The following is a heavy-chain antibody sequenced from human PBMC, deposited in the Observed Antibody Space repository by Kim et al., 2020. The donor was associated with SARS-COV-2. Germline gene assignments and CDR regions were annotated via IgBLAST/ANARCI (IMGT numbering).Heavy chain of an antibody. CDR1: GNTLTNYW. Sequence: GESLKISCKVSGNTLTNYWFIWVRQTPGAGPEWMGRIVPSDSFTDYSPSFQGHITLSADKSTGRAYLQWSSLEPSDPAILYFGNLSPIQTTGYFRFHSW. V-gene: IGHV5-10-1*01. CDR2: IVPSDSFT. D-gene: IGHD1-1*01. CDR3: GNLSPIQTTGYFRFHS. J-gene: IGHJ5*01.